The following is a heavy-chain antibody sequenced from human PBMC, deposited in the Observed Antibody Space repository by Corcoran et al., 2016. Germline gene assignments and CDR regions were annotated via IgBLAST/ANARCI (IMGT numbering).Heavy chain of an antibody. CDR2: IYYSGGT. J-gene: IGHJ4*02. D-gene: IGHD3-16*01. V-gene: IGHV4-39*01. Sequence: QLQLQESGPGLVKPSETLSLTCNVSGGSISSSSYYWGWIRQPPGKGLEWIGSIYYSGGTYYNPSLKSRVTISVDTSKTQFSLKLSSMTAADTAVAYCESSGQITLGGVYGYWGQGTLVTVSS. CDR1: GGSISSSSYY. CDR3: ESSGQITLGGVYGY.